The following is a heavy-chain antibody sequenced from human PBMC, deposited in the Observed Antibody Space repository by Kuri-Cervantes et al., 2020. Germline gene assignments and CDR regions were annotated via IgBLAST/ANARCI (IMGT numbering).Heavy chain of an antibody. V-gene: IGHV4-61*01. CDR1: GSSVNSGSYY. J-gene: IGHJ4*02. CDR2: IYTRGST. Sequence: SETLSLTCSLSGSSVNSGSYYWSWIRQPPGKGLEWIGYIYTRGSTNYDPSLKSRVTISADTSRNQFSLKLNSVTAADTAVYFCARATRGGTGYYYMFDSWGQGTLVTVSS. D-gene: IGHD3-9*01. CDR3: ARATRGGTGYYYMFDS.